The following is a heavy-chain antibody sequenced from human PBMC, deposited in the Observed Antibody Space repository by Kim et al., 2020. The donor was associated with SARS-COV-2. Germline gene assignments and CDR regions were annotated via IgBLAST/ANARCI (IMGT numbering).Heavy chain of an antibody. Sequence: SETLSLTCTVSGGSISSSGYYWGWIRQPPGKGLEWIGSIYYSGSTYYNPSLKSRVTMSVDTSKNQFSLKLSSVTAADTAVYYCARHPVGATPYYFDYWGQGTLVTVSS. J-gene: IGHJ4*02. CDR3: ARHPVGATPYYFDY. CDR2: IYYSGST. CDR1: GGSISSSGYY. D-gene: IGHD1-26*01. V-gene: IGHV4-39*01.